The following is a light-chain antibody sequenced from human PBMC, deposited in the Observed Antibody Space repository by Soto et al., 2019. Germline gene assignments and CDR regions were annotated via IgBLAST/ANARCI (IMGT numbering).Light chain of an antibody. CDR3: SSYTSSSGYV. CDR2: DVS. Sequence: QSVLTQPASVSGSPGQSITISCTGTSSDVGGYNYVSWYQQHPGKAPKLMIYDVSNRPSGVSNRFSGSKSGNTASLTISGLQAEDEADYYCSSYTSSSGYVFGTGTKLTV. J-gene: IGLJ1*01. V-gene: IGLV2-14*01. CDR1: SSDVGGYNY.